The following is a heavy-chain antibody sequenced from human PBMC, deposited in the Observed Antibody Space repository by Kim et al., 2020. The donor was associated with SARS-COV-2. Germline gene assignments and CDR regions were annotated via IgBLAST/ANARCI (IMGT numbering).Heavy chain of an antibody. CDR2: ISFDGRNK. V-gene: IGHV3-30-3*01. Sequence: GGSLRLSCAASGLSFDSSAMNWVRQAPGKGLEWVAVISFDGRNKAYAGSVKGRVTISRDNSKSTLHLQMNSLRVEDTAVYYCARGNYYESVSLSDYYNGKDVWGQGTTVTVSS. CDR1: GLSFDSSA. CDR3: ARGNYYESVSLSDYYNGKDV. J-gene: IGHJ6*02. D-gene: IGHD3-10*01.